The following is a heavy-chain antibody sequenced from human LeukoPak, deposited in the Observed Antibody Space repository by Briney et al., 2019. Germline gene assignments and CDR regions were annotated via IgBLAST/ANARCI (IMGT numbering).Heavy chain of an antibody. V-gene: IGHV1-46*01. Sequence: ASVKVSCKASGYTFTSYYMHWVRQAPGQGLEWMGIINPSGGSTSYAQKFQGRVTMTRDTSTSTVYMELSSLRSEDTAVYYWARGTYCSGGSCYRRLDYWGQGTLVTVSS. CDR2: INPSGGST. J-gene: IGHJ4*02. D-gene: IGHD2-15*01. CDR1: GYTFTSYY. CDR3: ARGTYCSGGSCYRRLDY.